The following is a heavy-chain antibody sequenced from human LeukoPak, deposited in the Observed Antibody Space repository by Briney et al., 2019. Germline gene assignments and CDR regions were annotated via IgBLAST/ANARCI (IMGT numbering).Heavy chain of an antibody. Sequence: SVKVSCKASGGTFSSYAISWVRQAPGQGLEWMGRTIPMFGTSNYAQKLQGRVTIITDESTSTAYMELSSLRSEDTAVYYCARDSGDDSSDYYHNHDYWGQGTLVTVSS. D-gene: IGHD3-22*01. CDR2: TIPMFGTS. V-gene: IGHV1-69*05. J-gene: IGHJ4*02. CDR3: ARDSGDDSSDYYHNHDY. CDR1: GGTFSSYA.